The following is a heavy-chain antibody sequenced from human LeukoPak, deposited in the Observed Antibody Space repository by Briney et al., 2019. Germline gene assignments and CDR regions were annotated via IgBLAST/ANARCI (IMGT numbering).Heavy chain of an antibody. V-gene: IGHV4-39*01. J-gene: IGHJ4*02. CDR2: IYYSGST. CDR3: ARQKGSGYPFSTPPYYFDY. D-gene: IGHD3-22*01. CDR1: GGSISSSSYY. Sequence: PSETLSLTYTVSGGSISSSSYYWGWIRQPPGKGLEWIGSIYYSGSTYYNPSLKSRVTISVDTSKNQFSLKLSSVTTADTAVYYCARQKGSGYPFSTPPYYFDYWGQGTLVTVSS.